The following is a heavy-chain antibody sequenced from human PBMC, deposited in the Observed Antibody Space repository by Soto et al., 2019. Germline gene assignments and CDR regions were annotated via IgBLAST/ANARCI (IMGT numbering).Heavy chain of an antibody. J-gene: IGHJ4*02. Sequence: ASVKVSCKASGYTFTTYGISWVQQAPGQGLEWMGWISAYNGNTNYAQNLQGRVTMTTDTSTSTAYMELRSLRSDDTAVYYCARFYASGSYPYDYWGQGTLVTVSS. CDR2: ISAYNGNT. CDR1: GYTFTTYG. V-gene: IGHV1-18*01. D-gene: IGHD3-10*01. CDR3: ARFYASGSYPYDY.